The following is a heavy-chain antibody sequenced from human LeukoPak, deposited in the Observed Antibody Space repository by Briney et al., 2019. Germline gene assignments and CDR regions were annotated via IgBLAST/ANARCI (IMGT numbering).Heavy chain of an antibody. J-gene: IGHJ4*02. V-gene: IGHV4-39*01. CDR3: ARFSSGWYSGDY. CDR2: IYYSGST. D-gene: IGHD6-19*01. CDR1: GGSISSSSYY. Sequence: PSETLSLTCTVPGGSISSSSYYWGWIRQPPGKGLEWIGSIYYSGSTYYNPSLKSRVTIPVDTSKKQFSLKLSSVTAADTAVYYCARFSSGWYSGDYWGQGTLVTVSS.